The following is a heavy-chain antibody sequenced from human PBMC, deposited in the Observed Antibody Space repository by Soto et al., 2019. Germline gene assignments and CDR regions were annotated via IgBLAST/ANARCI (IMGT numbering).Heavy chain of an antibody. CDR2: ISSSSSYI. J-gene: IGHJ6*03. D-gene: IGHD3-16*01. V-gene: IGHV3-21*01. CDR3: ASGGGGAYYYYYYMDV. Sequence: GGSLRLSCAASGFTFSSYSMNWVRQAPGKGLEWVSSISSSSSYIYYADSVKGRFTISRDNAKNSLYLQMNSLRAEDTAVYYCASGGGGAYYYYYYMDVWGKGTTVTVSS. CDR1: GFTFSSYS.